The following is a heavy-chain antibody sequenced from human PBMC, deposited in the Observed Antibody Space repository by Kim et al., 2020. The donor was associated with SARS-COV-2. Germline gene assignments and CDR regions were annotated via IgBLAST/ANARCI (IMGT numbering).Heavy chain of an antibody. J-gene: IGHJ4*02. CDR3: ARVVAAAYGTLFDY. Sequence: QGFTGRFVFSLDTSVSTAYLQISSLKAEDTAVYYCARVVAAAYGTLFDYWGQGTLVTVSS. D-gene: IGHD6-13*01. V-gene: IGHV7-4-1*02.